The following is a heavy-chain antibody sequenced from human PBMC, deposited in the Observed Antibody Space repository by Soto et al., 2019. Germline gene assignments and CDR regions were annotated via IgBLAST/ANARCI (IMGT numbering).Heavy chain of an antibody. Sequence: QVQLVESGGGVVQPGRSLRLSCAASGFTFSSYAMHWVRQAPGKGLEWVAVISYDGSNKYYADSVKGRFTISRDNSKNTLYLQMNSLRAEDTAVYYCARPILSHSSSWYSDYYYYYGMDVWGQGTTVTVSS. D-gene: IGHD6-13*01. V-gene: IGHV3-30-3*01. CDR3: ARPILSHSSSWYSDYYYYYGMDV. CDR2: ISYDGSNK. CDR1: GFTFSSYA. J-gene: IGHJ6*02.